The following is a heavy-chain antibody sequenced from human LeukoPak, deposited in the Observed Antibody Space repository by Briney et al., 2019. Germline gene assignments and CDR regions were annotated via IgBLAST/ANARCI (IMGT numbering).Heavy chain of an antibody. V-gene: IGHV4-38-2*02. Sequence: SETLSLTCTVSGYSISSGYHWGWIRQPPGKGLEWIGSIYHSGSTYYNPSLKSRVTISVDTSKNQFSLKLSSVTAADTAVYYCAREDYDSSVYEILHYWGQGTLVTVSS. D-gene: IGHD3-22*01. CDR2: IYHSGST. CDR1: GYSISSGYH. J-gene: IGHJ4*02. CDR3: AREDYDSSVYEILHY.